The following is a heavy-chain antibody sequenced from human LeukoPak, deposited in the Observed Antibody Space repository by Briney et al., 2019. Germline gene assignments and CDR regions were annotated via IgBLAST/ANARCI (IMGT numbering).Heavy chain of an antibody. J-gene: IGHJ6*02. D-gene: IGHD3-3*01. CDR3: ARKVSHYDFWSGYLGYYYYGMDV. Sequence: ASVKVSCKASGYTFTSYDINWVRQATGQGLEWMGWMNPNSGNTGYAQKFQGRVTMTRNTSISTAYMELSSLRSEDTAAYYCARKVSHYDFWSGYLGYYYYGMDVWGQGTTVTVSS. V-gene: IGHV1-8*01. CDR1: GYTFTSYD. CDR2: MNPNSGNT.